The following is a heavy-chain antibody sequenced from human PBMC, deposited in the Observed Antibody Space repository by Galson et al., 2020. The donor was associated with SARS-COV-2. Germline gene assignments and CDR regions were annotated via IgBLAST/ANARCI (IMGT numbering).Heavy chain of an antibody. Sequence: ASVKVSCKVSGYTLTELSMHWVRQAPGKGLEWMGGFDPEDGETIYAQKFQGRVTMTEDTSTDTAYMELSSLRSEVTAVYYCATGSPWGRDNWFDPWGQGTLVTVSS. J-gene: IGHJ5*02. CDR1: GYTLTELS. V-gene: IGHV1-24*01. D-gene: IGHD7-27*01. CDR3: ATGSPWGRDNWFDP. CDR2: FDPEDGET.